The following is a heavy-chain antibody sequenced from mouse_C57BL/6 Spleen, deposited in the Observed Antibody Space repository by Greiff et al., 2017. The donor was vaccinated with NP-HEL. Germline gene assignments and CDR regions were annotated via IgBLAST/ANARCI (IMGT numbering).Heavy chain of an antibody. CDR3: ARWDYYGSLYYFDY. Sequence: VQVVESGAELVKPGASVKMSCKASGYTFTSYWITWVKQRPGQGLEWIGDIYPGSGSTNYNEKFKSKATLTVDTSSSTAYMQLSSLTSEDSAVYYCARWDYYGSLYYFDYWGQGTTLTVSS. V-gene: IGHV1-55*01. J-gene: IGHJ2*01. CDR1: GYTFTSYW. D-gene: IGHD1-1*01. CDR2: IYPGSGST.